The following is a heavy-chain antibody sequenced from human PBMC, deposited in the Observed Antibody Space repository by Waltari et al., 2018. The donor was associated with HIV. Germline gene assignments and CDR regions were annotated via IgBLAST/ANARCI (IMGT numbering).Heavy chain of an antibody. J-gene: IGHJ5*01. CDR2: IYYTGTS. CDR3: ARTVGTSISGVITYNWFDS. V-gene: IGHV4-59*01. CDR1: AATINYYY. Sequence: QVSLQESGPALLQPSETLSPTCYVSAATINYYYFRWFRQSPAKGLECIGYIYYTGTSNYNPSPSLKSRVTMSLDTSKTQFSLKLTSVSAADTAVYYCARTVGTSISGVITYNWFDSWGQGTLVTVSS. D-gene: IGHD3-3*01.